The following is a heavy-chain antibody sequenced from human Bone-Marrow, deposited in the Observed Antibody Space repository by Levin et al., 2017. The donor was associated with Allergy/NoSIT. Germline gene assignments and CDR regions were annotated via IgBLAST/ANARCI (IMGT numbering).Heavy chain of an antibody. V-gene: IGHV5-51*01. CDR3: ARQGGTSHYYYMDV. J-gene: IGHJ6*03. D-gene: IGHD2-8*01. CDR1: GYSFADKW. CDR2: IFPGDSDT. Sequence: ASVKVSCQGSGYSFADKWIGWVRQMPGKGLEWMGVIFPGDSDTIYSPSFQGQVAMSVDRSISTAYLQWSSLKASDTAIYFCARQGGTSHYYYMDVWGEGTTVIVSS.